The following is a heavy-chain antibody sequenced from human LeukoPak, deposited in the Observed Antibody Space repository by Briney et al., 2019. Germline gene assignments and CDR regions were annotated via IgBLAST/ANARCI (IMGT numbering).Heavy chain of an antibody. J-gene: IGHJ3*02. CDR3: ASGILGLKDAFDI. D-gene: IGHD2-21*01. Sequence: GGSLRLSCAAAGFTVSRYEMSWVRQAPGKGLESVSYISSSGSTIYYADSVKGRFTISRDNAKNSLYLQMNSLTAKDTAVYYCASGILGLKDAFDIWGQGTMVTVSS. CDR1: GFTVSRYE. V-gene: IGHV3-48*03. CDR2: ISSSGSTI.